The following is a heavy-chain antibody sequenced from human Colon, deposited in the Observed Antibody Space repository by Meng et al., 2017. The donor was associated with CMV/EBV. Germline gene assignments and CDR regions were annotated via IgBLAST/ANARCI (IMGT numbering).Heavy chain of an antibody. Sequence: LHERAPRVVLPSDPLSLPCTDSGDSISGRRYYWGLIRQPPGKGLEWIASIYYTGNDYHNPSLKSRVTISIDTSNNQFSLRLTSVTAADTAVYYCARMALHWYFDLWGRGTLVTVSS. V-gene: IGHV4-39*07. J-gene: IGHJ2*01. D-gene: IGHD5-24*01. CDR2: IYYTGND. CDR1: GDSISGRRYY. CDR3: ARMALHWYFDL.